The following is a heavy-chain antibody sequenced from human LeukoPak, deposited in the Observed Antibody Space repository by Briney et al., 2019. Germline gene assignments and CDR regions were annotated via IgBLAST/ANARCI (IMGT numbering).Heavy chain of an antibody. Sequence: GGSLRLSCAASGFTFSSYGMHWVRQAPGKGLEWVSFIRYDGSNEYYADSMRGRFTISRDNSKNSLFLQMNSLRAEDTAVYYCARVADYDYVWGSYRYFDYWGQGTLVTVSS. CDR2: IRYDGSNE. V-gene: IGHV3-30*02. CDR1: GFTFSSYG. D-gene: IGHD3-16*02. J-gene: IGHJ4*02. CDR3: ARVADYDYVWGSYRYFDY.